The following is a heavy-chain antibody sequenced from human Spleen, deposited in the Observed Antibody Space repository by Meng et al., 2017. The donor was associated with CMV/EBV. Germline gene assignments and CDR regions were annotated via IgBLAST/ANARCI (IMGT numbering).Heavy chain of an antibody. J-gene: IGHJ4*02. D-gene: IGHD3-3*01. CDR1: GFTFSSYW. V-gene: IGHV3-23*01. Sequence: GESLKISCAASGFTFSSYWMHWVRQAPGKGLEWVSGISGSGGSTYYADSVKGRFAISRDNSKKTLYLQMNSLRAEDTAVYYCAKDRNYDFWSGYSNDYWGQGTLVTVSS. CDR3: AKDRNYDFWSGYSNDY. CDR2: ISGSGGST.